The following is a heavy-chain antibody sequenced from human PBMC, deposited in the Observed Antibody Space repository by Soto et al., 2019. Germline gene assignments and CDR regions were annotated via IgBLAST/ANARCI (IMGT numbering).Heavy chain of an antibody. Sequence: GESLKISCKTSGYGFTSYWIGWVRQMPGKGLEWMGIIYPGDSDTRYSPSFQGQATISADKSISTAYLQWSSLKASDTAMYYCARRGVVVVADRDYYYYGMDVWGQGTTVTVSS. J-gene: IGHJ6*02. CDR3: ARRGVVVVADRDYYYYGMDV. V-gene: IGHV5-51*01. CDR1: GYGFTSYW. D-gene: IGHD2-15*01. CDR2: IYPGDSDT.